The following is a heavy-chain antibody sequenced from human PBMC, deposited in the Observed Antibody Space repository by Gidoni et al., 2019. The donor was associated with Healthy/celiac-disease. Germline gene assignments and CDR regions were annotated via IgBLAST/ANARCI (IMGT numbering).Heavy chain of an antibody. CDR2: ISGSGGST. V-gene: IGHV3-23*01. CDR3: AKGGIAAAGTRYWYFDL. D-gene: IGHD6-13*01. J-gene: IGHJ2*01. Sequence: EVQLLESGGGLVQPGGSLRLSCAAAGFPFSSYAMSWVRQAPGKGLECVSAISGSGGSTYYADSVKGRFTISRDNSKNTLYLQMNSLRAEDTAVYYCAKGGIAAAGTRYWYFDLWGRGTLVTVSS. CDR1: GFPFSSYA.